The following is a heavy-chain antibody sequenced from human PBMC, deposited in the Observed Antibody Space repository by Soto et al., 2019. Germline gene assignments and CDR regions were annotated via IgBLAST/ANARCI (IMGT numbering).Heavy chain of an antibody. CDR3: ARGFGGPDSSGWSHFDY. V-gene: IGHV4-34*01. CDR1: GGSFSGYY. CDR2: INHSGST. D-gene: IGHD6-19*01. Sequence: SETLSLTCAVYGGSFSGYYWGWIRQPPGKGLEWIGEINHSGSTNYNPSLKSRVTISVDTSKNQFSLKLSSVTAADTAVYYCARGFGGPDSSGWSHFDYWGQGTLVTVSS. J-gene: IGHJ4*02.